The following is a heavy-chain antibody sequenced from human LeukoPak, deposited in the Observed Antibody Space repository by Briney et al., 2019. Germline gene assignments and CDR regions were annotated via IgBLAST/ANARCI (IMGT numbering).Heavy chain of an antibody. CDR1: GGSTTTYY. CDR2: IHNSGST. Sequence: SETLSLTCTVSGGSTTTYYWTWIRQSAGKGLEWIGQIHNSGSTNYSPSLKSRVTMSVDTSKNQFSLKLNSVTAADTAVYYCARDRLGLPVDYWGRGTLVTVSS. D-gene: IGHD3-16*01. V-gene: IGHV4-4*07. J-gene: IGHJ4*02. CDR3: ARDRLGLPVDY.